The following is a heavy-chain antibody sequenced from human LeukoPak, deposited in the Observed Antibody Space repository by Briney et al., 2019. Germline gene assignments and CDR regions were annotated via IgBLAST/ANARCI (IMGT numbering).Heavy chain of an antibody. Sequence: PPETLSLTCTVSGGSVSSTTYYWSWIRHPPGKGLEWMASVNYSGSTYYNPSLKSRVTISVDTSENQFSLKLSSVTAADTAVYYCARYVVYGSGKYYFDYWGQGTLVTVSS. J-gene: IGHJ4*02. CDR1: GGSVSSTTYY. CDR2: VNYSGST. D-gene: IGHD3-10*01. V-gene: IGHV4-39*01. CDR3: ARYVVYGSGKYYFDY.